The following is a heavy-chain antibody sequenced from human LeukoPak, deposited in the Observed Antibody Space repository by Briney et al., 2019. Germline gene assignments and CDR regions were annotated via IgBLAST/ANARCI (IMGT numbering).Heavy chain of an antibody. CDR2: FDPEDGET. D-gene: IGHD3-10*01. CDR1: GYTLTELS. V-gene: IGHV1-24*01. CDR3: TRDLGTYTSSGSIFFDY. Sequence: ASVKVSCKVSGYTLTELSMHWVRQAPGKGLEWMGGFDPEDGETIYAQKFQGRVTMTTDTSTSTAYMEMRSLRSDDTAVFYCTRDLGTYTSSGSIFFDYWGQGTLVTVSS. J-gene: IGHJ4*02.